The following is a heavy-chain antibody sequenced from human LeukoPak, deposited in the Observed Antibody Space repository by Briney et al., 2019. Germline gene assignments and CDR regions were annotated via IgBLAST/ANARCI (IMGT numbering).Heavy chain of an antibody. J-gene: IGHJ4*02. D-gene: IGHD3-10*01. CDR1: GFTFSSYA. Sequence: PGGSLRLSCAASGFTFSSYAMNWVRQAPRKGLEWVSYISSSTSTIYYGDSVKGRLTISRDNAKNSLYLQMNSLRDEDTAVYYCARDHGSGSYQDYWGQGTLVTVSS. CDR2: ISSSTSTI. V-gene: IGHV3-48*02. CDR3: ARDHGSGSYQDY.